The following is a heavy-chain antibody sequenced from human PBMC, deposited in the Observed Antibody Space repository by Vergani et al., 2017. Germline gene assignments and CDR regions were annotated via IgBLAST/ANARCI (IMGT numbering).Heavy chain of an antibody. CDR2: SNPNSGGT. J-gene: IGHJ6*02. V-gene: IGHV1-2*02. D-gene: IGHD2-2*01. CDR3: ASDPVIVVVPAAPYYYYYYGMDV. Sequence: QVQLLQSGAVVKKPGASVKVSCKGSGYTFTGYYMHWVRQAPGQGLEWMGWSNPNSGGTNYAQKLQGRVTMTTDTSTSTAYMELRSLKSDYTAVYYCASDPVIVVVPAAPYYYYYYGMDVWGQGTTVTVSS. CDR1: GYTFTGYY.